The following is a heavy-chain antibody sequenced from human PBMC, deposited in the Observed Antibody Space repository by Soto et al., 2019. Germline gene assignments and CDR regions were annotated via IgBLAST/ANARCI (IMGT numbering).Heavy chain of an antibody. CDR2: IYYSGST. D-gene: IGHD5-12*01. Sequence: PSETLSLTCTVSGGSISSYYWSWIPQPPGKGLEWIGYIYYSGSTNYNPSLKSRVTISVDTSKNQFSLKLSSVTAADTAVYYCARSKYRRYDFEGIVWGQGTTVTVSS. J-gene: IGHJ6*02. CDR3: ARSKYRRYDFEGIV. V-gene: IGHV4-59*01. CDR1: GGSISSYY.